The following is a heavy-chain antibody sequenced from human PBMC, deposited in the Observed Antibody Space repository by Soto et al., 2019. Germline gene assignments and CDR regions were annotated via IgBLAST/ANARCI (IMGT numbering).Heavy chain of an antibody. CDR3: ARNIVEVTNNVFHY. D-gene: IGHD2-21*02. CDR1: GGSISSGDYY. CDR2: IYYSGST. J-gene: IGHJ4*02. V-gene: IGHV4-30-4*01. Sequence: SETLSLTCTVSGGSISSGDYYWSWIRQPPGKGLEWIGYIYYSGSTYYNPSLKSRVTISVDTSKNQFSLKLSSVTAADTAVYYCARNIVEVTNNVFHYSGQGTLVTVSS.